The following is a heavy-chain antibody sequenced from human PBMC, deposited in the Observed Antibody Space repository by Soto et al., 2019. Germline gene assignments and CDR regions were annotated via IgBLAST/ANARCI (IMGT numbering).Heavy chain of an antibody. CDR1: GGTFSSYA. Sequence: QVQLVQSGAEVKKPGSSVKVSCKASGGTFSSYAISWVRQAPGQGLEWMGGIIPIFGTANYAQKFQGRVTITADESTSTAYMEMSSLRSEDTAVYYCARERSGYDYRGYYFDYWGQGTLVTVSS. D-gene: IGHD5-12*01. J-gene: IGHJ4*02. V-gene: IGHV1-69*12. CDR3: ARERSGYDYRGYYFDY. CDR2: IIPIFGTA.